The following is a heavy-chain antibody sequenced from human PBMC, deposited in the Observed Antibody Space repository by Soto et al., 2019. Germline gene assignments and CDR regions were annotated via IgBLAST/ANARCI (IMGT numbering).Heavy chain of an antibody. D-gene: IGHD3-22*01. V-gene: IGHV5-51*01. CDR3: ARGGWYYYDSSGYYIFDY. Sequence: GESLKISCKGSGYSFTSYWIGWVRQMPGKGLEWMGIIYPGDSDTRYSPSFQGQVTISADKSISTAYLQWSSLKASDTAMYYCARGGWYYYDSSGYYIFDYWGQGTLVTVSS. CDR1: GYSFTSYW. CDR2: IYPGDSDT. J-gene: IGHJ4*02.